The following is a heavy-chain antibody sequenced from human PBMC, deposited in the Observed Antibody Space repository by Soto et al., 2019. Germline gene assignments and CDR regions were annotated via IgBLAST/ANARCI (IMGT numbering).Heavy chain of an antibody. V-gene: IGHV3-30*03. CDR1: GFTFSSYG. CDR3: VTDLTGSCLAQGAFDI. Sequence: APGLSCAASGFTFSSYGMHWVRQAPGKGLGRVVVILYVVSNKYYAHSVQGRFTFYRDNSMNTLYLHVDSLRAEDTAVRYCVTDLTGSCLAQGAFDIWGQGTMVTVSS. D-gene: IGHD2-15*01. CDR2: ILYVVSNK. J-gene: IGHJ3*02.